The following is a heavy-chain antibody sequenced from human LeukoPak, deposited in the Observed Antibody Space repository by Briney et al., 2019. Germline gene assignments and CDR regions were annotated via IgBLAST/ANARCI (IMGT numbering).Heavy chain of an antibody. CDR3: ERLSWGSSFKSNAFDI. CDR2: INWNGGST. J-gene: IGHJ3*02. V-gene: IGHV3-20*04. Sequence: GGSLRLSCAASGFTFDDYGMSWVRQAPGKGLEWVSGINWNGGSTGYADSVKGRFTISRDNAKNSLYLQMNSLRAEDTALYYCERLSWGSSFKSNAFDIWGQGTMVTVSS. CDR1: GFTFDDYG. D-gene: IGHD6-13*01.